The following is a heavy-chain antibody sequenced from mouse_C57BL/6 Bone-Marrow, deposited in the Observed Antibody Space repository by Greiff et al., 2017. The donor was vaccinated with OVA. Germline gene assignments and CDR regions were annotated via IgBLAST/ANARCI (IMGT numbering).Heavy chain of an antibody. CDR2: ISSGGSYT. V-gene: IGHV5-6*01. D-gene: IGHD1-1*01. CDR1: GFTFSSYG. Sequence: EVKLMESGGDLVKPGGSLKLSCAASGFTFSSYGMSWVRQTPDKRLEWVATISSGGSYTYYPDSVKGRFTISRDNAKNTLYLQMSSLKSEDTAMYYCARNYYGFAYWGQGTLVTASA. CDR3: ARNYYGFAY. J-gene: IGHJ3*01.